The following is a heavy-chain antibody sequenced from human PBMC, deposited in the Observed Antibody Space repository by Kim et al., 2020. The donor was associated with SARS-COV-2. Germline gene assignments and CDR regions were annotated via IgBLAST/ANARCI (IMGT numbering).Heavy chain of an antibody. CDR2: ISYDGSNK. CDR1: GFTFSSYG. D-gene: IGHD3-3*01. Sequence: GGSLRLSCAASGFTFSSYGMHWVRQAPGKGLEWVTVISYDGSNKYYADSVKGRFTISRDNSKNTLYLQMNSLRAEDTAVYYCVGGGIRFLEWLSPLDYWG. V-gene: IGHV3-30*03. J-gene: IGHJ4*01. CDR3: VGGGIRFLEWLSPLDY.